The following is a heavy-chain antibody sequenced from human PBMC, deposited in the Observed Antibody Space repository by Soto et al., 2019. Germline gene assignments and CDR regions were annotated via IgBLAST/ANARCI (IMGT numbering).Heavy chain of an antibody. Sequence: ASVKVSCKASGYTFTGHFMHWVRQAPGQGLEWMGWINPKNGVTNYAQKFQGRVTVTRDTSVSTAYMELSRLTSDDTALYYCACNYFGSGGSLDFWGHGTLVTVSS. CDR1: GYTFTGHF. CDR2: INPKNGVT. J-gene: IGHJ4*01. CDR3: ACNYFGSGGSLDF. D-gene: IGHD3-10*01. V-gene: IGHV1-2*02.